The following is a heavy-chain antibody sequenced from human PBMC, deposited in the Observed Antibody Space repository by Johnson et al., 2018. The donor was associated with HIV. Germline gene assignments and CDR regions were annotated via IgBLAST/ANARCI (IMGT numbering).Heavy chain of an antibody. CDR3: ARDPGPQWELEATDAFDI. CDR1: GFTFSSYW. CDR2: INSDGSST. J-gene: IGHJ3*02. Sequence: VQLVESGGGLVQPGGSLRLSCAASGFTFSSYWMHWVRQAPGKGLVWVSRINSDGSSTSYADSVKGRFTISRDNAKNTLDLQMNSLRAEDTAGYYCARDPGPQWELEATDAFDIWGQGTMVTVSS. D-gene: IGHD1-26*01. V-gene: IGHV3-74*01.